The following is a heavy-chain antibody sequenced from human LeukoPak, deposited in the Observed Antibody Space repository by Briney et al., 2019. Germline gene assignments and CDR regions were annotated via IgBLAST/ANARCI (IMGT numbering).Heavy chain of an antibody. CDR2: INHSGST. CDR3: AKVMRDDGYYYGMDV. V-gene: IGHV4-34*01. CDR1: GGSFSGYY. Sequence: SETLSLTCAVYGGSFSGYYWSWIRQPPGKGLEGIGEINHSGSTNYTQSLKGRVTISIDTSKNQFSLQLSSVTAADTAVYYCAKVMRDDGYYYGMDVWGQGTTVTVSS. D-gene: IGHD1-1*01. J-gene: IGHJ6*02.